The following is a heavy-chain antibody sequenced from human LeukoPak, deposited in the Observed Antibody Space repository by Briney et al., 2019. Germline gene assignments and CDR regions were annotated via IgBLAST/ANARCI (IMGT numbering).Heavy chain of an antibody. V-gene: IGHV3-7*01. J-gene: IGHJ4*02. Sequence: GGSLRLSCAASGFTLSSYWMTWVRQSPGKGLEWVANIKQDGSEKSYVDSVKGRFTISRDNAKKSLYLEMNSLRAEDTAVYYCARGGQAGTGDYWGQGILVTVSS. D-gene: IGHD3-10*01. CDR1: GFTLSSYW. CDR3: ARGGQAGTGDY. CDR2: IKQDGSEK.